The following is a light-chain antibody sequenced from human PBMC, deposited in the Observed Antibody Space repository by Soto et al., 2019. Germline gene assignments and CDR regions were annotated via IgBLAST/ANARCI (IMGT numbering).Light chain of an antibody. Sequence: EIVLTQSPGTLSLSPGERATLSCRASQSVDNSLVWYQQKPGQAPRLLSYDASTRATGTPDRFSGSGSGTDFTLTISRLEPEDFAVYSCQQYGGPPRTFGQGTKVEI. CDR1: QSVDNS. V-gene: IGKV3-20*01. CDR3: QQYGGPPRT. J-gene: IGKJ1*01. CDR2: DAS.